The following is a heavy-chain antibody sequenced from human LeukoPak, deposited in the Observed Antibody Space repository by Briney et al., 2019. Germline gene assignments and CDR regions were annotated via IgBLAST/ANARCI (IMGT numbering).Heavy chain of an antibody. D-gene: IGHD5-18*01. CDR1: GGSISSSNW. CDR2: IYHSGST. V-gene: IGHV4-4*02. Sequence: SPSETLSLTCAVSGGSISSSNWWSWVRQPPGKGLEWIGEIYHSGSTNYNPSLKSRVTISVDKSKNQFSLKLSSVTAADTAVYYCAREGTAMVPLDYWGQGTLVTVSS. J-gene: IGHJ4*02. CDR3: AREGTAMVPLDY.